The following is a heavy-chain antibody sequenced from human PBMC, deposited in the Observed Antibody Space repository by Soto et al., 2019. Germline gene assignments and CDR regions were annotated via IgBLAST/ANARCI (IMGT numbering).Heavy chain of an antibody. D-gene: IGHD6-13*01. V-gene: IGHV3-48*01. J-gene: IGHJ6*03. Sequence: EVQLVESGGGLVQPGGSLRLSCAASGFTFSSYSMNWVRQAPGKGLEWVSYISSSSSTIYYADSVKGRFTISRDNAKNSLYLQMNSLRAEDTAVYYCARDQQALDYYYMDVWGKGTTVTVSS. CDR3: ARDQQALDYYYMDV. CDR1: GFTFSSYS. CDR2: ISSSSSTI.